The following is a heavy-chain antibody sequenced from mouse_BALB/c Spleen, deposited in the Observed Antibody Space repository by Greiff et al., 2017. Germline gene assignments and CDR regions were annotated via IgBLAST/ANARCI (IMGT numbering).Heavy chain of an antibody. CDR2: INPYNDGT. CDR3: ARNYDYGAMDY. Sequence: LVESGPELVKPGASVKMSCKASGYTFTSYVMHWVKQKPGQGLEWIGYINPYNDGTKYNEKFKGKATLTSDKSSSTAYMELSSLTSEDSAVYYCARNYDYGAMDYWGQGTSVTVSS. V-gene: IGHV1-14*01. CDR1: GYTFTSYV. D-gene: IGHD2-4*01. J-gene: IGHJ4*01.